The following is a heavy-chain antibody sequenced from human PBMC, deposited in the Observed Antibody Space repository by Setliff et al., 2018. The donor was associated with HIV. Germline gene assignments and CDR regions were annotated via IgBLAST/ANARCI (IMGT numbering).Heavy chain of an antibody. CDR3: ARDRTYYDILTGYYGLXY. V-gene: IGHV3-15*01. CDR1: GFTFSYAW. Sequence: GESLKISCAASGFTFSYAWMNWVRQAPGKGLEWVGRIKSQRDGGTIDYAAPVKGRFTISRDNSKKTLYLQMNSLRAEDTAVYYCARDRTYYDILTGYYGLXYWGQGT. J-gene: IGHJ4*02. CDR2: IKSQRDGGTI. D-gene: IGHD3-9*01.